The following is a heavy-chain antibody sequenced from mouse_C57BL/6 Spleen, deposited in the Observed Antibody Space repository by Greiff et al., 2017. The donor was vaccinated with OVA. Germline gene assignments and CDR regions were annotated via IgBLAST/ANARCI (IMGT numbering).Heavy chain of an antibody. Sequence: VKLVESGPGLVAPSQSLSITCTVSGFSLTSYGVDWVRQSPGKGLEWLGVIWGVGSTNYNAALKSRLSISKDNSKSQVFLKMNSLQTDDTAMYYCASDGNYGRFAYWGQGTLVTVSA. CDR3: ASDGNYGRFAY. J-gene: IGHJ3*01. CDR1: GFSLTSYG. V-gene: IGHV2-6*01. D-gene: IGHD2-1*01. CDR2: IWGVGST.